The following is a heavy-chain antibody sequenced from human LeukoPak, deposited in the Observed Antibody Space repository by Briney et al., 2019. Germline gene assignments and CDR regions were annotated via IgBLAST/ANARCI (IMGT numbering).Heavy chain of an antibody. D-gene: IGHD3-22*01. J-gene: IGHJ4*02. CDR3: ASESSGPLGY. CDR1: GFTFDDYG. CDR2: INWNGGST. Sequence: GGSLRLSCAASGFTFDDYGMSWVRQAPGKGLEWVSGINWNGGSTGYADSVKGRFTTSRDNAKNPLYLQMNSLRAEDTALYYCASESSGPLGYWGQGTLVTVSS. V-gene: IGHV3-20*04.